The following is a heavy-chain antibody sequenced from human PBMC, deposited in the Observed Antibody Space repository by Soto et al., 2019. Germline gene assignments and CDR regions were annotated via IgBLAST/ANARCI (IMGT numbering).Heavy chain of an antibody. CDR1: GFTFSSYA. D-gene: IGHD2-15*01. Sequence: GGSLRLSCAASGFTFSSYAMSWVRQAQGKGLEWVSAISGSGGSTYYADSVKGRFTISRDNSKNTLYLQMNSLRAEDTAVYYCAKDLIGYCSGGSCYSYYYYGMDVWGQGTTVTVSS. CDR3: AKDLIGYCSGGSCYSYYYYGMDV. CDR2: ISGSGGST. J-gene: IGHJ6*02. V-gene: IGHV3-23*01.